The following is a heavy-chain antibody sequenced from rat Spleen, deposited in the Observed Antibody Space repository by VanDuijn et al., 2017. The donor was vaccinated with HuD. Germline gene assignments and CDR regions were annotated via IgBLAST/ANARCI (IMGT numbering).Heavy chain of an antibody. CDR1: GFSLTSYH. D-gene: IGHD4-3*01. CDR2: IWAGGST. V-gene: IGHV2-72*01. J-gene: IGHJ3*01. CDR3: ARQDNSGSFAY. Sequence: QVQLKESGPGLVQASQTLSLTCPVPGFSLTSYHVSWVRQPLGKGWVWMGTIWAGGSTNYNSAAQTRLGISKDTSKSQVFLKTNRLQPEYTGTYYCARQDNSGSFAYWGQGTLVTVSS.